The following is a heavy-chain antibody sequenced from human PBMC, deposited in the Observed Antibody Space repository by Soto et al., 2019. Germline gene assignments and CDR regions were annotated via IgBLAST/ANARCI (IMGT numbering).Heavy chain of an antibody. CDR2: IYHSGST. CDR3: ARVSGELSSGKQLYYRMEV. Sequence: SETLSLTCAVSPGSLSSGGYSWSWIRQPPGKGLEWIGYIYHSGSTYYNPSLKSRGTISVDRSKNQFSLKLRSVTSADTAVYYFARVSGELSSGKQLYYRMEVLDQGTTVTVFS. D-gene: IGHD3-16*02. V-gene: IGHV4-30-2*01. J-gene: IGHJ6*02. CDR1: PGSLSSGGYS.